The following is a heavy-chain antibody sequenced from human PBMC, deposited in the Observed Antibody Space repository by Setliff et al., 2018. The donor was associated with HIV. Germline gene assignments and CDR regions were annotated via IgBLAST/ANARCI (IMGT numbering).Heavy chain of an antibody. V-gene: IGHV7-4-1*01. CDR1: GYTFTSYA. CDR2: INTDTGNP. Sequence: ASVKVSCKASGYTFTSYAMNWVRRAPGQGFEWMGWINTDTGNPTYAQDFTGRFVFSLDTSANTAFLQIDSLKAEDTAVYYCARDGYYYDSSGRLAYYFDYWGQGTLVTVSS. CDR3: ARDGYYYDSSGRLAYYFDY. J-gene: IGHJ4*02. D-gene: IGHD3-22*01.